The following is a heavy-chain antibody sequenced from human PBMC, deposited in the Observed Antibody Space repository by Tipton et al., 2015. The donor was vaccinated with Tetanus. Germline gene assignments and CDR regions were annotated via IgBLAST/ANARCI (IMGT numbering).Heavy chain of an antibody. V-gene: IGHV1-69*01. D-gene: IGHD1-26*01. CDR1: GDTYTTHG. Sequence: QVQLVQSGPEVKRPGSSVKVSCKASGDTYTTHGVTWVRQAPGQGLEWMGGIIPKHQTTKYAQQFEGRVTITADELATTAYMELRGLTSEDTATYYCVRHVVGAVPKGYNWFAPWGQGTLVTVSP. J-gene: IGHJ5*02. CDR2: IIPKHQTT. CDR3: VRHVVGAVPKGYNWFAP.